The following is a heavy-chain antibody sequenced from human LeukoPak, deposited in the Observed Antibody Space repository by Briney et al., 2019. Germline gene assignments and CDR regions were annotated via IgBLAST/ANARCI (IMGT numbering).Heavy chain of an antibody. CDR1: GFTFNSYG. D-gene: IGHD3-3*01. Sequence: GGSLRLSCAASGFTFNSYGMHWVRQAPGKGLEWEAVIWYDGSSKYYAASVKGRFTISRDNSKNTLYLQMNSLRAEDTAVYYCARSVDFWSGYQDYWGQGTLVTVSS. V-gene: IGHV3-33*01. CDR2: IWYDGSSK. J-gene: IGHJ4*02. CDR3: ARSVDFWSGYQDY.